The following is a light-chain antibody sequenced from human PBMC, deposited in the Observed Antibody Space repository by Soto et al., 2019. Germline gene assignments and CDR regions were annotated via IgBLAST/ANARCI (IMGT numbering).Light chain of an antibody. CDR2: HVS. Sequence: EIVMTQSPATLSVSPGERATLSCRASQSVSSNLAWYQQKPGQAPRLLIYHVSTRATSISARFSGSGSGTEFTLTISSLQSEDSAVYYCQQHNNWPLTFGQGTRVE. V-gene: IGKV3D-15*01. CDR1: QSVSSN. CDR3: QQHNNWPLT. J-gene: IGKJ5*01.